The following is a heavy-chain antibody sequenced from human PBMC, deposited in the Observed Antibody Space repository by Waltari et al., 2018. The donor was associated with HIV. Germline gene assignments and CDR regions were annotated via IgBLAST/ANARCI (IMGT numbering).Heavy chain of an antibody. J-gene: IGHJ5*02. D-gene: IGHD1-26*01. V-gene: IGHV4-30-4*01. CDR3: ARVKIVGNWFDP. Sequence: VQLQESGPGLVKPSQTLSLTCTVSGGSISSGDYYWSWIRQPPGKGLEWIGYMYYSGSTYSNPSLKSRVTISVDTSKNQFSLKLSSVTAADTAVYYCARVKIVGNWFDPWGQGTLVTVSS. CDR2: MYYSGST. CDR1: GGSISSGDYY.